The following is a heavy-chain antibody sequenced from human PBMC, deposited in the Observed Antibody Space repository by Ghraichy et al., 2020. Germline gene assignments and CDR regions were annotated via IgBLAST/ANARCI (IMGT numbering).Heavy chain of an antibody. Sequence: SETLSLTCTVSGGSISSYYWSWIRQPPGKGLEWIGYIYYSGSTNYNPSLKSRVTISVDTSKNQFSLKLSSVTAADTAVYYCASVGDSSGYYPIVDWYFDLWGRGTLVTVSS. D-gene: IGHD3-22*01. J-gene: IGHJ2*01. CDR2: IYYSGST. V-gene: IGHV4-59*01. CDR1: GGSISSYY. CDR3: ASVGDSSGYYPIVDWYFDL.